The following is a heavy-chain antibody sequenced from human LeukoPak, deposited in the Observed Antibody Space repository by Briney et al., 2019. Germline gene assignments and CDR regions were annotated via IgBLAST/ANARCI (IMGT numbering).Heavy chain of an antibody. V-gene: IGHV4-4*07. CDR1: GGSISSYY. J-gene: IGHJ4*02. CDR3: ARSPSSRYPYFDY. Sequence: PSETLSLTCTVSGGSISSYYWSWIRQPAGKGLEWIGRIYSSGNTNYNLSLKSRVTMSVDTSKNQVSLNLTSVTAADTAVYYCARSPSSRYPYFDYWGQGTLVTVSS. CDR2: IYSSGNT. D-gene: IGHD2-2*02.